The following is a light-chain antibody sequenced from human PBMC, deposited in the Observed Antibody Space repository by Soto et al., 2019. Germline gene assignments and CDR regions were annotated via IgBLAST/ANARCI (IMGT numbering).Light chain of an antibody. CDR2: AAS. Sequence: DIQMTQSPSSLSASVGDRVTITCRSSQSISSYLNWYQQKPGKAPKLLIYAASSLQSGVPSRFSGSGSGTDFTLTIRSLQPEDFATYYCQQSYSTPRTFGQGTQLEIK. CDR3: QQSYSTPRT. J-gene: IGKJ1*01. CDR1: QSISSY. V-gene: IGKV1-39*01.